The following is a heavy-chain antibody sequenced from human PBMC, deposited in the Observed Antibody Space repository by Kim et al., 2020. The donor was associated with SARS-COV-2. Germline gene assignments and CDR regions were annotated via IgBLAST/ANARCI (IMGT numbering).Heavy chain of an antibody. D-gene: IGHD6-13*01. Sequence: SESLSLTCTVSGGSISSGGYYWSWIRQHPGKGLEWIGYIYYSGSTYYNPSLKSRVTITVDTSKKQYFLKLSSVTAAATAVYYCASDCEQQNFYYGMDVWGERATVTVSS. CDR1: GGSISSGGYY. V-gene: IGHV4-31*03. CDR3: ASDCEQQNFYYGMDV. CDR2: IYYSGST. J-gene: IGHJ6*01.